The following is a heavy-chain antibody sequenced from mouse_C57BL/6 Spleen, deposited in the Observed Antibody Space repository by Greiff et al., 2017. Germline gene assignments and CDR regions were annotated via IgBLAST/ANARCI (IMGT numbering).Heavy chain of an antibody. D-gene: IGHD1-1*01. J-gene: IGHJ1*03. Sequence: EVQLQQSGPELVKPGASVKISCKASGYSFTDYNMNWVKQSNGKSLEWIGVINPNYGTTSYNQKFKGKATLTVDQSSSTSCMQHNSLTSEDSAVYYCARRGSTTVEDWYFDVWGTGTTVTVSS. CDR2: INPNYGTT. CDR1: GYSFTDYN. CDR3: ARRGSTTVEDWYFDV. V-gene: IGHV1-39*01.